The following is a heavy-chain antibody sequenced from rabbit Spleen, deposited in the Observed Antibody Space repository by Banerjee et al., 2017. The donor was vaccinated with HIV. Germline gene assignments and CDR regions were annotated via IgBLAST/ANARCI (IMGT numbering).Heavy chain of an antibody. CDR2: IASGCSSAI. V-gene: IGHV1S40*01. CDR3: AREFSGGWGGVLCYFSL. D-gene: IGHD4-1*01. Sequence: QALVEAGGGVVIQRGALILICTASGVSFFNRYYMCWVRQAPGKGLEWVACIASGCSSAIVYGSWAKGRFTISNTSSTTMTQQMPSLTAASPAASFCAREFSGGWGGVLCYFSLWGPGTLVTVS. CDR1: GVSFFNRYY. J-gene: IGHJ4*01.